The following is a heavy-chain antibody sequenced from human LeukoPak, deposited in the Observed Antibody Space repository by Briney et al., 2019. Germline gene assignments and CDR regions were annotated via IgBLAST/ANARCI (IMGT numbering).Heavy chain of an antibody. CDR1: GFTFSNYG. CDR2: ISGSGGST. D-gene: IGHD6-19*01. V-gene: IGHV3-23*01. Sequence: GGSLRLSCAASGFTFSNYGMSWVRQAPGKGLQWVSGISGSGGSTYYRDSVKGRFTLSRDNSKSTLYLQMNSLRAEDAAVYYCARHRTAVAGISYFQHWGQGTLVTVSS. CDR3: ARHRTAVAGISYFQH. J-gene: IGHJ1*01.